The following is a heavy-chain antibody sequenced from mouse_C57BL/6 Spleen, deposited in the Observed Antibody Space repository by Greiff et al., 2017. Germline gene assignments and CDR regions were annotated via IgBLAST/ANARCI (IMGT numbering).Heavy chain of an antibody. CDR2: IYPGDGDP. CDR3: ARRLTAQASAWFAY. Sequence: QVQLKQSGAELVKPGASVKISCKASGYAFSSYWMNWVKQRPGKGLEWIGQIYPGDGDPNYNGQFKGKATLTADKSSSTAYMQLSSLSSEDSAVSFCARRLTAQASAWFAYWGQGTLVTVSA. J-gene: IGHJ3*01. CDR1: GYAFSSYW. V-gene: IGHV1-80*01. D-gene: IGHD3-2*02.